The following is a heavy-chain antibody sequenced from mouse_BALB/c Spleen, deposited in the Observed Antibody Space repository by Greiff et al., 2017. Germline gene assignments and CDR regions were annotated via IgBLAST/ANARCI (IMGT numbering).Heavy chain of an antibody. CDR1: GFTFSSYG. CDR3: ARDGYYGGFAY. Sequence: EVKLMESGGGLVQPGGSLKLSCAASGFTFSSYGMSWVRQTPDKRLELVATINSNGGSTYYPDSVKGRFTISRDNAKNTLYLQMSSLKSEDTAMYYCARDGYYGGFAYWGQGTLVTVSA. V-gene: IGHV5-6-3*01. D-gene: IGHD1-1*01. J-gene: IGHJ3*01. CDR2: INSNGGST.